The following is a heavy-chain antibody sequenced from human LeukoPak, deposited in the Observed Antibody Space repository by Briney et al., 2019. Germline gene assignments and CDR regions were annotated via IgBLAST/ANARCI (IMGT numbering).Heavy chain of an antibody. V-gene: IGHV3-69-1*02. CDR3: AELGITMIGGV. Sequence: GGSLRLSCAASGFTFDDYAMHWVRQAPGKGLEWVSAFSASGSTYYADSVKGRFTISRDNAKNSLYLQMNSLRAEDTAVYYCAELGITMIGGVWGKGTTVTISS. D-gene: IGHD3-10*02. J-gene: IGHJ6*04. CDR1: GFTFDDYA. CDR2: FSASGST.